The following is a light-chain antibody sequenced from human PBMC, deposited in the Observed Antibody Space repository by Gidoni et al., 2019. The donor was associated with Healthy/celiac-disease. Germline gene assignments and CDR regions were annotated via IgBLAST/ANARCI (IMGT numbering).Light chain of an antibody. CDR1: SSDVGGYNY. Sequence: QSALTQPASVSGSLVQAITLSCTGPSSDVGGYNYVSWYQQHQGKAPKLLIYEVSNRPSGVSNRFSGSKSGNTASLTISGLQAEDEADYYCSSYTSSSTVVFGGGTKLTVL. CDR3: SSYTSSSTVV. J-gene: IGLJ2*01. CDR2: EVS. V-gene: IGLV2-14*01.